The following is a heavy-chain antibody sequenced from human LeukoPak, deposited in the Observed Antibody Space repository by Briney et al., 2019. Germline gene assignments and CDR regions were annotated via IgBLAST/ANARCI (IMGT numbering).Heavy chain of an antibody. D-gene: IGHD2-15*01. Sequence: PSETLSLTCSVSGDSISSSDYYWGWIRQPPGKGLEWLGTIYYSGSTYYNPSLKSRVTVSVDTSNNQFSLKLSSVTAADTAVYYCARERAILSPWWFDDWGQGTLVTVSS. V-gene: IGHV4-39*07. J-gene: IGHJ4*02. CDR1: GDSISSSDYY. CDR2: IYYSGST. CDR3: ARERAILSPWWFDD.